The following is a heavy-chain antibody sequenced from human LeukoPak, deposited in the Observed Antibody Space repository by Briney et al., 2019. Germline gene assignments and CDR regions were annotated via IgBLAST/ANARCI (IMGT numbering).Heavy chain of an antibody. D-gene: IGHD2-2*02. CDR2: MSFDVNNK. CDR1: GFTFSSYA. V-gene: IGHV3-30*04. Sequence: GGSLRLSCATSGFTFSSYAFHWVRQAPGKGLEWVATMSFDVNNKYYADSVRGRFTISRDNSKNTLYLQMNSLRAEDTAVYSCARGYCTSSSCYNDYWGQGTLVTVSS. CDR3: ARGYCTSSSCYNDY. J-gene: IGHJ4*02.